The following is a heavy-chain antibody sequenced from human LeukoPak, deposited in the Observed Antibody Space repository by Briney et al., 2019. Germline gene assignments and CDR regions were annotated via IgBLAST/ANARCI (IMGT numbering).Heavy chain of an antibody. CDR3: ARRRYYDSTGYLD. CDR2: IYYSGST. D-gene: IGHD3-22*01. Sequence: PSETLSPTCTLSGDYISSSSYYWGWIRQPPGKGLEWIGDIYYSGSTYYNASLKGRVSISIDTSNNHFSLHLRSLTAADTALYYCARRRYYDSTGYLDWGHGTLVTVSS. J-gene: IGHJ1*01. V-gene: IGHV4-39*02. CDR1: GDYISSSSYY.